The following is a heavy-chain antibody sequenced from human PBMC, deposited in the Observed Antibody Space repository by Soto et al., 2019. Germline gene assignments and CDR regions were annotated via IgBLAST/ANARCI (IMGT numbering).Heavy chain of an antibody. CDR1: GFTFSDYA. D-gene: IGHD2-8*01. CDR2: ISGSGDTT. V-gene: IGHV3-23*01. CDR3: AKPRRLTMYASLDH. J-gene: IGHJ4*02. Sequence: GGSLRLSCAASGFTFSDYAMNWVRQAPGKGLEWVSDISGSGDTTYYADSVKGRFTISRDNSKNTLYLQMNSLRAEDTAIYYCAKPRRLTMYASLDHWGQGTRVTVSS.